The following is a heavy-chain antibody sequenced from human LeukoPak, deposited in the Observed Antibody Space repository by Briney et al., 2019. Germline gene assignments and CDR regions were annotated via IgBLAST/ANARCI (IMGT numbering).Heavy chain of an antibody. CDR1: GFTISSYE. V-gene: IGHV3-48*03. D-gene: IGHD3-10*01. Sequence: SLRLSCAASGFTISSYEMNLVRQAPRKRLEWGSYISSGGSTIYYADSVKGRFTISRDNAKNSLYLETNSLSAEDTAVYYCARGHTAGTRRFDFWGQGTLVTVSS. CDR3: ARGHTAGTRRFDF. J-gene: IGHJ4*02. CDR2: ISSGGSTI.